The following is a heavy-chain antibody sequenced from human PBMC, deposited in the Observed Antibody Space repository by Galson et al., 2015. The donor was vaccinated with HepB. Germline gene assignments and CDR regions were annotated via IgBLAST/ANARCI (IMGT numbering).Heavy chain of an antibody. D-gene: IGHD3-3*01. Sequence: SLRLSCAASGFTFDDYAMNWVRQAPGKGLEWVAGISYNSGNMGYADSVKGRFTTSRDNGKNSLYLEMDSLRVEDTALYYCAKASGIYDFRSGYYSPGRDYYYYAMDVWGQGTTVTVSS. CDR2: ISYNSGNM. CDR3: AKASGIYDFRSGYYSPGRDYYYYAMDV. CDR1: GFTFDDYA. V-gene: IGHV3-9*01. J-gene: IGHJ6*02.